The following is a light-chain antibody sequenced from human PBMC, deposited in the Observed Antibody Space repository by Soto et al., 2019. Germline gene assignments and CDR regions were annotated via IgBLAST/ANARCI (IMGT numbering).Light chain of an antibody. V-gene: IGKV1-5*03. Sequence: DLQMTQSPSTLSASVGDRVTIACRASQSIGTSLAWYQQKAGKAPKLLIYEASNFESGVPSRFSGSGSGTEFTLTISSLQPDDFATYSCQQYRHMRTFGQGTKVEI. CDR3: QQYRHMRT. J-gene: IGKJ1*01. CDR1: QSIGTS. CDR2: EAS.